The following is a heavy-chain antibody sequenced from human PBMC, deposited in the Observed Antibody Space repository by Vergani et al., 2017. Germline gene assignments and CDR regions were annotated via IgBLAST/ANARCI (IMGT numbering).Heavy chain of an antibody. D-gene: IGHD2-21*02. CDR3: ARGGDKLYYNWFDP. V-gene: IGHV1-69*06. Sequence: QVQLVESGGGVVQPGRSLRLSCATSGFTFSSYGMHWVRQAPGQGLEWMGRIIPIFGTANYAQKFQGRVTITADKSTSTAFMELSSLRSEDTAVYYCARGGDKLYYNWFDPWGQGTLVTVSS. CDR2: IIPIFGTA. CDR1: GFTFSSYG. J-gene: IGHJ5*02.